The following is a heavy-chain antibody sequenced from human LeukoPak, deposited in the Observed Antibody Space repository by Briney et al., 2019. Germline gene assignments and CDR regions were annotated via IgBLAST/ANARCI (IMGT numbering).Heavy chain of an antibody. Sequence: GGSLRLSCAASGFTFSTYSMNWVRQAPGKGLEWVSSISSSSSYRYYADSVKGRFTISRDNAKNSLYLEMNSLRVEDTAVYCCARDSAGIADYYYYYMDVWGKGTTVTVSS. CDR2: ISSSSSYR. D-gene: IGHD6-13*01. J-gene: IGHJ6*03. CDR3: ARDSAGIADYYYYYMDV. CDR1: GFTFSTYS. V-gene: IGHV3-21*01.